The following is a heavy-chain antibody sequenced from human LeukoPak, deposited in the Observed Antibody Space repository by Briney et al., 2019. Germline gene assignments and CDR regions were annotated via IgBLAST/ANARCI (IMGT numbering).Heavy chain of an antibody. J-gene: IGHJ3*02. CDR2: IRYDGSNK. Sequence: GGSLRLSCAAAGFTFSSYGMHWVRQAPGKGLEWVAFIRYDGSNKYYADSVKGRFTISRDNSKNTLYLQMNSLRAEDTAVYYCAKDPYDVMATWDAFDIWGQGTMVTVSS. CDR1: GFTFSSYG. D-gene: IGHD3-16*01. V-gene: IGHV3-30*02. CDR3: AKDPYDVMATWDAFDI.